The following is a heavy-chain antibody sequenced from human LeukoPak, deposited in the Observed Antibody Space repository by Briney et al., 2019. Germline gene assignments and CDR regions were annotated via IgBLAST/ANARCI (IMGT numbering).Heavy chain of an antibody. D-gene: IGHD3-22*01. CDR2: IYYSGST. Sequence: SETLSLTCSLSGGSISSSSYYWGWNRQPPGQGLEWIGSIYYSGSTYYNPSLKSRVTISVDTSNNQFSLKLSSVTAADTAVYYCARHQYYYDSSGYYPDYWGQGTLVTVSS. J-gene: IGHJ4*02. CDR3: ARHQYYYDSSGYYPDY. V-gene: IGHV4-39*01. CDR1: GGSISSSSYY.